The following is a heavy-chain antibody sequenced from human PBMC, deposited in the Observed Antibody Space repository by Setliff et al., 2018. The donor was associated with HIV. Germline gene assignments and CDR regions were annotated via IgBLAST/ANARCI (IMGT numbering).Heavy chain of an antibody. CDR2: VYPGDSDT. CDR3: ATVDPNYGDYGDFEENLFYFDN. CDR1: RYSFTTYW. Sequence: GESLKISCKGSRYSFTTYWIAWVRQMPGKGLEWMGIVYPGDSDTRYSPAFQGQVTISADKSISTAYLHWSSLKASDTAMYYCATVDPNYGDYGDFEENLFYFDNWGLGTLVTVSS. D-gene: IGHD4-17*01. J-gene: IGHJ4*02. V-gene: IGHV5-51*01.